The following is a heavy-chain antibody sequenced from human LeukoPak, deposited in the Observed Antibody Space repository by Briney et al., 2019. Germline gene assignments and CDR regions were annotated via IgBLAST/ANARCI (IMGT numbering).Heavy chain of an antibody. CDR3: ARQKNSGWYRSLVFDI. J-gene: IGHJ3*02. V-gene: IGHV5-51*01. D-gene: IGHD6-19*01. CDR1: GYSFTNYW. CDR2: IYPGDSDT. Sequence: GESLKISCKGYGYSFTNYWIGWVRQMPGKGLEWMGIIYPGDSDTRYSPSFQGQVSISVDKSINTAYLQWRGLKASDTAMYYCARQKNSGWYRSLVFDIWGQGTKVTVSS.